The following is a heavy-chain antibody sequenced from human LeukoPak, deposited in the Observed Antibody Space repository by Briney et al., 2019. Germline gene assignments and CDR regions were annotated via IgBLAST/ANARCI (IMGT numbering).Heavy chain of an antibody. D-gene: IGHD5-18*01. Sequence: GGSLRLSCAASGFTFSSYAMHWVRQAPGKGLEWVAVISYDGSNKYYAASVKGRFTISRDNSKNTLYLQMNSLRAEDTAVYYCASSSPELQLWLADYWGQGTLVTVSS. J-gene: IGHJ4*02. CDR1: GFTFSSYA. CDR3: ASSSPELQLWLADY. V-gene: IGHV3-30-3*01. CDR2: ISYDGSNK.